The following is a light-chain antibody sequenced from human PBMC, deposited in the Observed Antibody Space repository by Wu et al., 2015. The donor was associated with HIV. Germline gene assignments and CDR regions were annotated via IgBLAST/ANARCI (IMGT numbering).Light chain of an antibody. Sequence: IVLTQSPATLSLSPGERATLSCRASRSVSGAVAWFQQKPGQPPRLLIYDASNRATGIPARFSGGGSATDFTLTISSLEPEDSAVYHCQQHSNWPLTFGQGTRX. CDR3: QQHSNWPLT. CDR1: RSVSGA. V-gene: IGKV3-11*01. J-gene: IGKJ5*01. CDR2: DAS.